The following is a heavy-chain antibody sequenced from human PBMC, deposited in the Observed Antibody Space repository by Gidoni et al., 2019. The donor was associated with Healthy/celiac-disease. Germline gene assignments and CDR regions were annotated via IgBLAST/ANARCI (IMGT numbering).Heavy chain of an antibody. Sequence: EVPLLVSGGGLVQPGGSLILSCAASGLTFSSYAMSWVCQAPGKGLEWVSAISGSGGSTYYADSVKGRFTISRDNSKNTLYLQMNSLRAEDTAVYYCARSPYRYYYDSSGYFDYWGQGTLVTVSS. J-gene: IGHJ4*02. CDR2: ISGSGGST. V-gene: IGHV3-23*01. CDR3: ARSPYRYYYDSSGYFDY. CDR1: GLTFSSYA. D-gene: IGHD3-22*01.